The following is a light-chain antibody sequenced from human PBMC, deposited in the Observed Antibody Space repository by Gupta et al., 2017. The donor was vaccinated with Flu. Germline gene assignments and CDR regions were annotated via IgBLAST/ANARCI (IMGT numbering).Light chain of an antibody. CDR3: HSTLNVDTWV. CDR2: KDT. V-gene: IGLV3-25*03. CDR1: TFPRQY. Sequence: SAELTQPPSVSVSPGQTARITCSGDTFPRQYASWYQQRPGQAPLLLIYKDTERPPGIPTRFSGSSAGTTVTLTISGVQAEDEADYYCHSTLNVDTWVFGGGTKLTVL. J-gene: IGLJ3*02.